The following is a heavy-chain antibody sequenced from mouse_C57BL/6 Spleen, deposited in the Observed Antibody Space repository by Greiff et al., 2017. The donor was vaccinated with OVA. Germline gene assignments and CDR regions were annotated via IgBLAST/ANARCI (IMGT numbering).Heavy chain of an antibody. J-gene: IGHJ3*01. CDR2: IYPGDGDT. D-gene: IGHD1-1*01. CDR1: GYAFSSSW. Sequence: VKLMESGPELVKPGASVKISCKASGYAFSSSWMNWVKQRPGKGLEWIGRIYPGDGDTNYNGKFKGKATLTADKSSSTAYMQLSSLTSEDSAVYFCAKGSGVAYWGQGTLVTVSA. CDR3: AKGSGVAY. V-gene: IGHV1-82*01.